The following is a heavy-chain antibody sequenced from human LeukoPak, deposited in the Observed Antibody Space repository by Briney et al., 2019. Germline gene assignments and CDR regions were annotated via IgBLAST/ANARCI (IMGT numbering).Heavy chain of an antibody. J-gene: IGHJ4*02. D-gene: IGHD3-22*01. CDR3: ARVMYYYHSSGSIAVYYFDY. Sequence: GGSLRLSCAASGFTFSSHWMHWVRQAPGKGLVWVSRINSDGSTTSYADSVKGRFTISRDNAKNTLYLQMNSLRAEDTAVYYCARVMYYYHSSGSIAVYYFDYWGQGTLVTVSS. CDR1: GFTFSSHW. CDR2: INSDGSTT. V-gene: IGHV3-74*01.